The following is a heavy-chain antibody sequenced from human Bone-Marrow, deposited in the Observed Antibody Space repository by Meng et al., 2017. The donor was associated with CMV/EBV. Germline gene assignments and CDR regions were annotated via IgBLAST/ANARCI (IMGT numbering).Heavy chain of an antibody. CDR1: GFTFSDYY. CDR2: ISSSYKTI. CDR3: ARSGNSEYNYYGMDV. V-gene: IGHV3-11*01. J-gene: IGHJ6*02. D-gene: IGHD4-23*01. Sequence: LSLTCAASGFTFSDYYMTWIRQAPGKGLEWVSYISSSYKTIYNADSVKGRFTISRDNAKNSLYLQMSSLRAEDTAVYYCARSGNSEYNYYGMDVWGQGTTVTVSS.